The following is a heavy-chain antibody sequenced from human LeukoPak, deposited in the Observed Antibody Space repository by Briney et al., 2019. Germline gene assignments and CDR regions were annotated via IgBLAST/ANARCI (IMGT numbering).Heavy chain of an antibody. CDR1: GYTFTSYG. CDR3: ARHQWLYDL. Sequence: ASVKVSCKASGYTFTSYGISWVRQAPGQGLEWMGWISVYNGNTNYAQKLQGRVTMTTDTSTNTAYMELRSLGSDDAAVYYCARHQWLYDLWGQGTLVTVSS. D-gene: IGHD6-19*01. J-gene: IGHJ4*02. V-gene: IGHV1-18*01. CDR2: ISVYNGNT.